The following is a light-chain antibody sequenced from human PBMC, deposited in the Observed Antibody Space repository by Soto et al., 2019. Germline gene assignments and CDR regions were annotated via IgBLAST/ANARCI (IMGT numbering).Light chain of an antibody. CDR3: QQFGSSPPWT. CDR2: GAS. Sequence: EIVLTQSPGTLSLSAGQRATLSCRASQSVTTSYLAWYQQYPGQAPRLLIFGASSRATGIPDRFSGSGSGTDFTLTISRLEPEDFAVYFGQQFGSSPPWTFGQGTKVDIK. J-gene: IGKJ1*01. CDR1: QSVTTSY. V-gene: IGKV3-20*01.